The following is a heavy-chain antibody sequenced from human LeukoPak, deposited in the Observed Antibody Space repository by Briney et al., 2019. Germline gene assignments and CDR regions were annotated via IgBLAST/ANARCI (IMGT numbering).Heavy chain of an antibody. J-gene: IGHJ4*02. D-gene: IGHD6-13*01. CDR3: ARRRTLAAAGMCFDY. CDR2: INHSGST. CDR1: GGSFSGYY. Sequence: SETLSLTCAVYGGSFSGYYWSWIRQPPGKGLEWIGEINHSGSTNYNPSLKSRVTISVDTSKNQFSLKLSSVTAADTAAYYCARRRTLAAAGMCFDYWGQGTLVTVSS. V-gene: IGHV4-34*01.